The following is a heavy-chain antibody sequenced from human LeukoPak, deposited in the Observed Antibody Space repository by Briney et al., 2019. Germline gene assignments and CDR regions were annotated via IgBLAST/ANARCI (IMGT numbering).Heavy chain of an antibody. D-gene: IGHD2-15*01. Sequence: PGGSLGLSCAASGFTFSSYGMHWVRQAPGKGLERVAFIRYDGSNKYYADSVKGRFTISRDNSKNTLYLQMNSLRAEDTAVYYCVQNGGRYFDYWGQGTLVTVSS. CDR1: GFTFSSYG. CDR2: IRYDGSNK. V-gene: IGHV3-30*02. J-gene: IGHJ4*02. CDR3: VQNGGRYFDY.